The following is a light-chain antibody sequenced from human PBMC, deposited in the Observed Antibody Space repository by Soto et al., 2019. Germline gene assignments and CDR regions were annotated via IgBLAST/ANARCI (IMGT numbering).Light chain of an antibody. CDR3: QQYNSYSRT. Sequence: IVLTQSPVTLSLSPGERATLSCRARQHISTFLAWYQHKVGQAPRLLIYRTSSRATGIPDRFSGSGSGTEFTLTISSLQPDDFATYYCQQYNSYSRTFGQGTKVDIK. CDR2: RTS. CDR1: QHISTF. V-gene: IGKV3D-15*01. J-gene: IGKJ1*01.